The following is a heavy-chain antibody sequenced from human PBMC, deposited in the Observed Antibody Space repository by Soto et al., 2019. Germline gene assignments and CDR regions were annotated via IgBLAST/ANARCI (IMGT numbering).Heavy chain of an antibody. CDR1: GFTFSSYA. J-gene: IGHJ2*01. CDR3: VKEEMILGRRYFDL. D-gene: IGHD3-16*01. CDR2: ISFSDGGT. V-gene: IGHV3-23*01. Sequence: EEQLLESGGGLIQPGGSLRLACAASGFTFSSYAMTWVRQAPGKGLEWVASISFSDGGTYYADSVKGRLTISRDNSKNTSFLQMTSLRVKNTAVYYCVKEEMILGRRYFDLWGRGTLVTVSS.